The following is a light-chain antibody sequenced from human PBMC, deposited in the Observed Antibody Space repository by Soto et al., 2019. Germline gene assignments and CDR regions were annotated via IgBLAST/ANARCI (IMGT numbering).Light chain of an antibody. CDR2: GAS. J-gene: IGKJ5*01. V-gene: IGKV3-20*01. CDR3: QQYGSSIT. CDR1: QSVSSSY. Sequence: EIVLTQSPVTLSLSPGERATLSCRASQSVSSSYLAWYQQKPGQAPRLLIYGASSRATGIPDRFSGSGSGTDFTLTISRLEPEDFAAYYCQQYGSSITFGQGTRWRL.